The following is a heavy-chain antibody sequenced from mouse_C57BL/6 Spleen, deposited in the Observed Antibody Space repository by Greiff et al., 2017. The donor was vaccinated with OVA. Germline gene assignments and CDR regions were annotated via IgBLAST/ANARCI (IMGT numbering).Heavy chain of an antibody. CDR1: GYTFTSYG. J-gene: IGHJ2*01. D-gene: IGHD1-1*01. CDR3: ARSELDYGGFDY. V-gene: IGHV1-81*01. Sequence: QVQLQQSGAELARPGASVKLSCKASGYTFTSYGISWVKQRTGQGLEWIGEIYPRSGNTYYNEKFKGKATLTADKSSSTAYMELRSLTSEDSAVYFCARSELDYGGFDYWGQGTTLTVSS. CDR2: IYPRSGNT.